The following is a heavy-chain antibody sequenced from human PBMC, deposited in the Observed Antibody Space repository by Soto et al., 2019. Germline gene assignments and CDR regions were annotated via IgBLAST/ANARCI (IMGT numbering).Heavy chain of an antibody. D-gene: IGHD1-1*01. CDR1: GFTFSSYA. CDR3: ANAGTTSPRYDD. V-gene: IGHV3-23*01. J-gene: IGHJ4*02. Sequence: QSGGSLRLSCAASGFTFSSYAMSWVRQAPGKGLEWVSAISGSGGSTYYADSVKGRFTISRDNSKNTLYLQMNSLRAEDTAVYYCANAGTTSPRYDDWGQGTLVTVSS. CDR2: ISGSGGST.